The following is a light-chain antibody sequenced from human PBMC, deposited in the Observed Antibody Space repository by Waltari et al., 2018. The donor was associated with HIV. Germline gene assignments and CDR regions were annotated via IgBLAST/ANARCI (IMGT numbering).Light chain of an antibody. CDR3: HQYVTSPWT. CDR2: SVS. J-gene: IGKJ1*01. V-gene: IGKV3-20*01. Sequence: EIVLTQSPGPLSLSPGETATLSCRASQSVSGSYLAWYQQKPGQPPRLLSYSVSNRATGIPDRVSGSESETDFTHTISRLEPEDTAVYYCHQYVTSPWTFGQGTKVEIK. CDR1: QSVSGSY.